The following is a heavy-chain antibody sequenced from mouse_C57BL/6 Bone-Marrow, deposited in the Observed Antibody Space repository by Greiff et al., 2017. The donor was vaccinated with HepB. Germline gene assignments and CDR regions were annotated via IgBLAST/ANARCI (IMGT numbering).Heavy chain of an antibody. V-gene: IGHV14-3*01. J-gene: IGHJ1*03. CDR2: IDPANGNT. CDR3: ARKAFYCGSSDYGYCDV. CDR1: GFNIKNTY. Sequence: EVQLQQSVAELVRPGASVKLSCTASGFNIKNTYMHWVKQRPEQGLEWIGRIDPANGNTKYAPKFQGKATITADTSSNTAYLQLSSLTSEDTAIYYCARKAFYCGSSDYGYCDVWDTGTTVTVSS. D-gene: IGHD1-1*01.